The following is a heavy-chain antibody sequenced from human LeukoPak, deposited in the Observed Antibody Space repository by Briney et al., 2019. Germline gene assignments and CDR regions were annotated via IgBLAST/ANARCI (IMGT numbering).Heavy chain of an antibody. J-gene: IGHJ5*02. D-gene: IGHD3-22*01. Sequence: SETLSLTCTVSGYSISSGYYWGWIRQPPGKGLEWIGSIYHSGSTYYNPSLKSRVTISVDTSKNQFSLKLSSVTAADTAVYYCARSITMIVVVTYVWFDPWGQGTLVTVSS. CDR2: IYHSGST. CDR1: GYSISSGYY. CDR3: ARSITMIVVVTYVWFDP. V-gene: IGHV4-38-2*02.